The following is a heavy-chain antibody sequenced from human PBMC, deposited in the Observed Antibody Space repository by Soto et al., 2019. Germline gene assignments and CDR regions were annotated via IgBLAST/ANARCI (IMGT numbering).Heavy chain of an antibody. Sequence: QAQLVESGGGVVQPGRSLRLSCAASGFTFSAYTMHWVRQAPGKGLEWVALISYDGSETYYAESVKGRFTISRDNTRNTLYLQMNSLRPEDTAVYYCARAPVEDIIVLPSARGWFDPWGQGTLVTVSS. CDR2: ISYDGSET. CDR1: GFTFSAYT. V-gene: IGHV3-30-3*01. D-gene: IGHD2-2*01. CDR3: ARAPVEDIIVLPSARGWFDP. J-gene: IGHJ5*02.